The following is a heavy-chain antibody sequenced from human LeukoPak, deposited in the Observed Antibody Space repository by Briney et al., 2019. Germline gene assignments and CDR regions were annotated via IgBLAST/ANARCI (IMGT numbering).Heavy chain of an antibody. J-gene: IGHJ4*02. CDR2: ISAYNGNT. CDR1: GYTFTSYG. Sequence: ASVKVSCKASGYTFTSYGISWVRQAPGQGLEWMGWISAYNGNTNYAQKLQGRVTMTTDTSTSTAYMELRSLRSDDTAVYHCARAQSVYDSSGYYHVDDYWGQGTLVTVSS. D-gene: IGHD3-22*01. V-gene: IGHV1-18*01. CDR3: ARAQSVYDSSGYYHVDDY.